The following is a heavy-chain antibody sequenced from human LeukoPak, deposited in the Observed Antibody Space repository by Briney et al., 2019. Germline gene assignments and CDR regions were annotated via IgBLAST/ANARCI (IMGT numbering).Heavy chain of an antibody. CDR2: IKQDGSEK. V-gene: IGHV3-7*01. D-gene: IGHD1-26*01. Sequence: GGSLRLSCAASGFTFSSYWMSWVRQAPGKGLEWVANIKQDGSEKYYVDSVKGRFTISRDNAKNSLYLQMNSLRAEDTAVYYCARRRYSGSSQHFNYWGQGTLVTVSS. J-gene: IGHJ4*02. CDR1: GFTFSSYW. CDR3: ARRRYSGSSQHFNY.